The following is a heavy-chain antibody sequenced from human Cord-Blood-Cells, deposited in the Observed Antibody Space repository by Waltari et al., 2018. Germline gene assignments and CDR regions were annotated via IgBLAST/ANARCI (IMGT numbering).Heavy chain of an antibody. J-gene: IGHJ4*02. V-gene: IGHV3-30*18. CDR1: GFTFSSYG. CDR3: AKEPTGYSSSWSFDY. D-gene: IGHD6-13*01. Sequence: QVQLVESGGGVVQPGRSLRLSCAASGFTFSSYGMPWVRPAPGKGLEWVAVISYDGSNKYYADAVKGRFTISRDNSKNTLYLQMNSLRAEDTAVYYCAKEPTGYSSSWSFDYWGQGTLVTVSS. CDR2: ISYDGSNK.